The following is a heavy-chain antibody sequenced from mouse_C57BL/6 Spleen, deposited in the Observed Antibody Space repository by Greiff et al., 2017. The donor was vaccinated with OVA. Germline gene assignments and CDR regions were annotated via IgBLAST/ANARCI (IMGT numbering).Heavy chain of an antibody. CDR1: GFTFTDYY. J-gene: IGHJ2*01. CDR3: ARLGYGSLYYFDY. CDR2: IRNKANGYTT. V-gene: IGHV7-3*01. Sequence: EVKVEESGGGLVQPGGSLSLSCAASGFTFTDYYMSWVRQPPGKALEWLGFIRNKANGYTTEYSASVKGRFTISRDNSQSILYLQMNALRAEDSATYYCARLGYGSLYYFDYWGQGTTLTVSS. D-gene: IGHD1-1*01.